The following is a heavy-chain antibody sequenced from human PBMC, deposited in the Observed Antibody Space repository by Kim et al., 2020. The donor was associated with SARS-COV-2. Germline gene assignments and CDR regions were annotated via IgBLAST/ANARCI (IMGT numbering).Heavy chain of an antibody. CDR3: ARDRMVRGVISYYYYGMDV. D-gene: IGHD3-10*01. J-gene: IGHJ6*02. CDR1: GYTFTSYA. CDR2: INTNTGNP. Sequence: ASVKVSCKASGYTFTSYAMNWVRQAPGQGLEWMGWINTNTGNPTYAQGFTGRFVFSLDTSASTAYLQISSLKAEDTAVYYCARDRMVRGVISYYYYGMDVGGQRTTVTVSS. V-gene: IGHV7-4-1*02.